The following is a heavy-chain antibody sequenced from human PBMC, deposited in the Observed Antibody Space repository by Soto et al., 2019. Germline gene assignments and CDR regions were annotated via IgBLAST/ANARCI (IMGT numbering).Heavy chain of an antibody. D-gene: IGHD1-1*01. V-gene: IGHV4-31*03. CDR2: IYYSGST. CDR3: ARRCQLGYFDL. J-gene: IGHJ2*01. Sequence: QVQLQESGPGLVKPSQTLSLTCTVSGGSISSGGYYWSWLRQHPGKGLEWIGYIYYSGSTYYNLSLNRRVTISVDTSKNQFSLQLSSVTAADTAVYYCARRCQLGYFDLWGRGTLVTVSS. CDR1: GGSISSGGYY.